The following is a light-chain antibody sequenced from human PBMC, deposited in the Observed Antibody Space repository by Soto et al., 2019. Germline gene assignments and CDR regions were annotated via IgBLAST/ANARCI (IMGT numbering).Light chain of an antibody. CDR3: QQYDNWPPWT. CDR2: GAS. J-gene: IGKJ1*01. V-gene: IGKV3D-15*01. Sequence: EIVMTQSPATLSVSPGERATLSCWASQSVRSNLAWYQQKPGQAPRLLIYGASSRATGIPARFSGSGSGTEFTLTISSLQSEDFAVYYCQQYDNWPPWTVGQGTKVELK. CDR1: QSVRSN.